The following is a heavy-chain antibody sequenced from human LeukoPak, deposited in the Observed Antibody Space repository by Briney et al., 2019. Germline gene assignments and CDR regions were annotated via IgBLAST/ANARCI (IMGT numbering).Heavy chain of an antibody. Sequence: SETLSLTCSVSGGPMGSFDRSWIRQPPGKGLDWIGYISSSGSTNYNPSLRGRVTISLDTSKKQFSLRLKSVTAADTAVYCCARQWPYSRSSGNYFDPWGQGTLVTVSS. D-gene: IGHD6-6*01. V-gene: IGHV4-59*08. J-gene: IGHJ5*02. CDR1: GGPMGSFD. CDR3: ARQWPYSRSSGNYFDP. CDR2: ISSSGST.